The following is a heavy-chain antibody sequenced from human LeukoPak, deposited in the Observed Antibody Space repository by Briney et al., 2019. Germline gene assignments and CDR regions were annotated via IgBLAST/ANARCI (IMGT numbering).Heavy chain of an antibody. D-gene: IGHD4-23*01. CDR1: GFTFGSYA. Sequence: GGSLRLSCAASGFTFGSYAMSWVRQAPGKGLEWVSAISGSGGSTYYADSVKGRYTISRDNSKNTLYLQMNSLRAEDTAVYYCAKDLSPYGGNSVTDYWGQGTLVTVSS. V-gene: IGHV3-23*01. CDR3: AKDLSPYGGNSVTDY. J-gene: IGHJ4*02. CDR2: ISGSGGST.